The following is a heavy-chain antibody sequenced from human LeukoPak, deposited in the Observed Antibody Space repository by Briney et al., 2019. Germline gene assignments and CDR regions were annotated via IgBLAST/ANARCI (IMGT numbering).Heavy chain of an antibody. V-gene: IGHV3-30*04. J-gene: IGHJ4*02. CDR1: GFTFSTYS. CDR3: ARDLKTAMDYFDY. Sequence: PGGSLRLSCAASGFTFSTYSMHWVRQAPGKGLEWVAIISYDGSKKYYADSVKGRFTISRDNSKNTLFLQMNSLRPEDTTVYYCARDLKTAMDYFDYWGQGALVTASS. CDR2: ISYDGSKK. D-gene: IGHD2-2*01.